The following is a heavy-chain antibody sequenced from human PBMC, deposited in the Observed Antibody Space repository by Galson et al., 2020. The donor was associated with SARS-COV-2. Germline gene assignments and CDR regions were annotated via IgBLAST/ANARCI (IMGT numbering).Heavy chain of an antibody. Sequence: HGESLKISCKASGYSFTSYWIAWVRQMPGKGLEWMGIIYLGDSHTRYSPSFQGQITISADRSISTAYLQWSSLEASDTAIYYCASPLITWPTDHDAFDVWGQGTMVTVSS. V-gene: IGHV5-51*01. J-gene: IGHJ3*01. CDR1: GYSFTSYW. CDR2: IYLGDSHT. CDR3: ASPLITWPTDHDAFDV.